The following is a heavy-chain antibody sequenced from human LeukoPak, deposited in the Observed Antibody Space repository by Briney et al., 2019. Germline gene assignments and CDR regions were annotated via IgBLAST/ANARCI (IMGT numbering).Heavy chain of an antibody. CDR2: ISYDGSNK. J-gene: IGHJ4*02. CDR3: AKQGFGC. CDR1: GFTLSSYA. Sequence: GGSLRLSCVASGFTLSSYAMHWARQAPGKGLEWEAVISYDGSNKYYADFVRGRFTISRDNSKNTLYLQMNSLRAEDTAVYYCAKQGFGCWGQGTLVTVSS. V-gene: IGHV3-30-3*02.